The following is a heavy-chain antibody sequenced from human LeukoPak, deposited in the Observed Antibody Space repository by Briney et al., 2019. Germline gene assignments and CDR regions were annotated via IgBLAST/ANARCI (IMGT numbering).Heavy chain of an antibody. J-gene: IGHJ4*02. CDR2: ISGSGGST. D-gene: IGHD3-9*01. CDR1: GFTFSSYA. Sequence: GGSLRLSCAASGFTFSSYAMSWVRQAPGKGLEWVSAISGSGGSTYYADSVKGRFTISRDNSKSTLYLQMNSLRAEDTAVYYCAKVVYFDWLWDYWGQGTLVTVSS. CDR3: AKVVYFDWLWDY. V-gene: IGHV3-23*01.